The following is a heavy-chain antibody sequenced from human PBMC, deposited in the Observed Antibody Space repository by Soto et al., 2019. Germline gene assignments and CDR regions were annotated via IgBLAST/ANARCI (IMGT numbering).Heavy chain of an antibody. V-gene: IGHV4-34*02. CDR3: ARGWILWLGELSRRGCYLHITDV. Sequence: QVQLQQWGAGLLKPSETLSLTCAVYGGSFSGYQWTWIRQTPEKGLEWIGEINDSGNINYNPALTSRPSTVVDTAQKQSSLRLSAVTAADTAAYYCARGWILWLGELSRRGCYLHITDVLAKGSTVTVSS. CDR1: GGSFSGYQ. J-gene: IGHJ6*04. D-gene: IGHD3-10*01. CDR2: INDSGNI.